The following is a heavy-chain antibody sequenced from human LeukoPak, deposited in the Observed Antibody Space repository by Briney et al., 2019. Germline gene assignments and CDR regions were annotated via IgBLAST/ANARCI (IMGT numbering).Heavy chain of an antibody. Sequence: ASVKVSCTASGYTFTSYAMHWVRQAPGQRLEWMGWINAGNGNTKYSQKFQGRVTITRDTSASTAYMELSSLRSEDTAVYYCAKPRIAAAGTLDYWGQGTLVTVSS. J-gene: IGHJ4*02. V-gene: IGHV1-3*01. D-gene: IGHD6-13*01. CDR3: AKPRIAAAGTLDY. CDR2: INAGNGNT. CDR1: GYTFTSYA.